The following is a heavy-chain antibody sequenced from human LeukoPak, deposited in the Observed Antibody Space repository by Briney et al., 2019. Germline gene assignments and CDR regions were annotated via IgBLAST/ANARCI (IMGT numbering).Heavy chain of an antibody. D-gene: IGHD1-26*01. V-gene: IGHV3-7*03. CDR1: GLTFSSYW. CDR3: ARATKWELLGYFDY. J-gene: IGHJ4*02. CDR2: IKQDGSEK. Sequence: PGRSLRLSCAASGLTFSSYWMSWVRQAPGKGLEWVANIKQDGSEKYYVDSVKGRFTISRDNAKNSLYLQMNSLRAEDTAVYYCARATKWELLGYFDYWGQGTLVTVSS.